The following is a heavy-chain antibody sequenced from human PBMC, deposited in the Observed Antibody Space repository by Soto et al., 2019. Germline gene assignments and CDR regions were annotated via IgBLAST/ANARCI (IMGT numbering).Heavy chain of an antibody. D-gene: IGHD1-26*01. CDR2: INGGGSTT. CDR1: GFTFSAYW. J-gene: IGHJ4*02. V-gene: IGHV3-74*01. CDR3: ARVVAHYNGSYRTIDY. Sequence: EVQLVESGGGLVQPGGSLRLSCAASGFTFSAYWMYWVRQAPGKGLVWVSRINGGGSTTSYADSVKGRFTVSRDNAKNTLYLQMNSLRDEDTAVYYCARVVAHYNGSYRTIDYGGQGTLVTVSS.